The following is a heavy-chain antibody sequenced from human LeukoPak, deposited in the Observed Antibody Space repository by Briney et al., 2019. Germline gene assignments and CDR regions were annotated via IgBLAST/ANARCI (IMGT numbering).Heavy chain of an antibody. Sequence: SETLSLTCIVPGGSISSYYGSWIRQPPGKGLKWIGYIYYSGSTNYSPSVRSRVTISVDTSKGQSSLKLSSVTAADTAVYYCARTHQGGEYYFDYWGQGTLVTVSS. CDR2: IYYSGST. V-gene: IGHV4-59*08. D-gene: IGHD7-27*01. J-gene: IGHJ4*02. CDR3: ARTHQGGEYYFDY. CDR1: GGSISSYY.